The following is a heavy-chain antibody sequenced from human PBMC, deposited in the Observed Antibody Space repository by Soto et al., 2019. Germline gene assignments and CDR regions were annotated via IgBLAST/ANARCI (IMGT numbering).Heavy chain of an antibody. J-gene: IGHJ6*02. CDR2: ISGSGGST. D-gene: IGHD3-10*01. Sequence: GGSLRLSCAASGFTFSSYARSWVRQAPGKGLEWVSAISGSGGSTYYADSVKGRFTISRDNSKNTLYLQMNSLRAEDTAVYYCAMYYYGSGSYSPDSYYYHGMDVWGQGTTVTVSS. V-gene: IGHV3-23*01. CDR3: AMYYYGSGSYSPDSYYYHGMDV. CDR1: GFTFSSYA.